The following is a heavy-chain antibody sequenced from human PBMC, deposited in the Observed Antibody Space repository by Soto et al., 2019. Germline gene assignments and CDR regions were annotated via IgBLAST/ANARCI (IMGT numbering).Heavy chain of an antibody. D-gene: IGHD1-1*01. CDR2: INPSGGFT. Sequence: ASVKVSCKASGYTFTNYYMHWVRQAPGQGLEWMGIINPSGGFTTYAQNFQGRVTMTRDTSTSTIYMELSSLRSEDTAVYYCATSTKTDFDYWGQGTLVTVSS. V-gene: IGHV1-46*03. CDR3: ATSTKTDFDY. CDR1: GYTFTNYY. J-gene: IGHJ4*02.